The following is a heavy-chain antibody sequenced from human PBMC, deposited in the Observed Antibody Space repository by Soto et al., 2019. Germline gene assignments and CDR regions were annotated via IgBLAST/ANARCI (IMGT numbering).Heavy chain of an antibody. Sequence: ASETLSLTCTVSGGSISSGDYYWSWIRQPPGKGLEWIGYIYYSGSTYYNPSLKSRVTISVDTSKNQFSLKLSSVTAADTAVYYCGRDRYNWNYDYYYGMDVWGQGTTVTVSS. CDR2: IYYSGST. CDR1: GGSISSGDYY. V-gene: IGHV4-30-4*01. D-gene: IGHD1-20*01. CDR3: GRDRYNWNYDYYYGMDV. J-gene: IGHJ6*02.